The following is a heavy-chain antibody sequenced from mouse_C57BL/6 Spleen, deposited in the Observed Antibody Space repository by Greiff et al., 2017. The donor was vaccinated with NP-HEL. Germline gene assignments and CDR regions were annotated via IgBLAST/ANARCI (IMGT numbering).Heavy chain of an antibody. CDR3: ARLITTVVARDWYFDV. CDR1: GYTFTDYY. D-gene: IGHD1-1*01. J-gene: IGHJ1*03. Sequence: QVQLQQSGAELVRPGASVKLSCKASGYTFTDYYINWVKQRPGQGLEWIARIYPGSGNTYYNEKFKGKATLTAEKSSSTAYMQLSSLTSEDSAVYFCARLITTVVARDWYFDVWGTGTTVTVSS. V-gene: IGHV1-76*01. CDR2: IYPGSGNT.